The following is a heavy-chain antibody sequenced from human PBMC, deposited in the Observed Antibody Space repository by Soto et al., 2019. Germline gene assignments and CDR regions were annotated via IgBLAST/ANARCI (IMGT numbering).Heavy chain of an antibody. J-gene: IGHJ5*02. CDR3: ARHYGSGSYAT. CDR1: GFTVSTNY. CDR2: MYSGGST. Sequence: VQLVESGGGLVQPGGSLRLSCAGSGFTVSTNYMSWVRQAPGKGLEWVSIMYSGGSTFYADSMKGRCTISRDSSKNTLYLQMSSLRVEDSAVYYCARHYGSGSYATWGQGTLVAVSS. V-gene: IGHV3-66*04. D-gene: IGHD3-10*01.